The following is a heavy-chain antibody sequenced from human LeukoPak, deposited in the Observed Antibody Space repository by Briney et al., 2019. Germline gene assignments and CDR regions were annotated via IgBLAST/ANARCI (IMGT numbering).Heavy chain of an antibody. CDR3: AKVVSRYSGYALDY. CDR1: GFTFSSYG. D-gene: IGHD5-12*01. Sequence: GGSLRLSCAASGFTFSSYGMHWVRQAPGKGLEWAAVIWYDGSNKFYADSVKGRFTISRDTSKNTVDLQMNSLRVEDTAVYYCAKVVSRYSGYALDYWGQGTLVTVSS. V-gene: IGHV3-33*06. CDR2: IWYDGSNK. J-gene: IGHJ4*02.